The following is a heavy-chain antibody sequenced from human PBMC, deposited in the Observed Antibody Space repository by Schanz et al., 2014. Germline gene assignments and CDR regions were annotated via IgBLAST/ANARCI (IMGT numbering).Heavy chain of an antibody. CDR2: LGGSTGGI. D-gene: IGHD3-10*01. CDR1: GFTFSTSA. CDR3: AKTLGGAGLTLYFDH. V-gene: IGHV3-23*04. J-gene: IGHJ4*02. Sequence: EVQLVESGGGLVEPGGSLRLSCEASGFTFSTSAMSWVRQAPGKGLEWVSSLGGSTGGIYYADSVRGRFTISRDNFKNRLYLQMNSLRLEDMAIYYCAKTLGGAGLTLYFDHWGQGSLVTVSS.